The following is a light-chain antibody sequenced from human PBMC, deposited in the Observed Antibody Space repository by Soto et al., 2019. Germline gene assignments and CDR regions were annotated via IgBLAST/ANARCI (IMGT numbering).Light chain of an antibody. J-gene: IGKJ3*01. V-gene: IGKV1-33*01. Sequence: DIQMTQSPSSLSASVGDRVTITCQASQDISNYLNWYQQKPGKAPKLLIYDASNLETGVPSRFSGSGSGTDFTFTISSLQPADIATYYCQQYDNPPFTFGPGTKVDIK. CDR2: DAS. CDR3: QQYDNPPFT. CDR1: QDISNY.